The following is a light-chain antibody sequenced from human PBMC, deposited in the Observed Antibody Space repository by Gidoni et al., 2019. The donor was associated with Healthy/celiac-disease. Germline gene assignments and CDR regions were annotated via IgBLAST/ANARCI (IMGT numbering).Light chain of an antibody. CDR3: QQSYSTIFT. CDR1: QSISSY. CDR2: AAS. V-gene: IGKV1-39*01. J-gene: IGKJ3*01. Sequence: GDRVTITCRASQSISSYLNCYQQKPGKAPKLLIYAASSLQSGVPSSFSGSGSGTDFTLTISSLQPEEFATYDCQQSYSTIFTFGPGTKVDIK.